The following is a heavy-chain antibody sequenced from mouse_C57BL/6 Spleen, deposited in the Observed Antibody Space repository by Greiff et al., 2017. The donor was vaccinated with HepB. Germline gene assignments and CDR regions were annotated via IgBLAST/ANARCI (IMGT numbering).Heavy chain of an antibody. CDR3: ARQYDYDPYYFDY. D-gene: IGHD2-4*01. CDR1: GFTFSSYG. CDR2: ISSGGSYT. Sequence: EVKVVESGGDLVKPGGSLKLSCAASGFTFSSYGMSWVRQTPDKRLEWVATISSGGSYTYYSDSVKGRFTISRDHAKNTLYLQMSSLKSEDTAMYYCARQYDYDPYYFDYWGQGTTLTVSS. V-gene: IGHV5-6*01. J-gene: IGHJ2*01.